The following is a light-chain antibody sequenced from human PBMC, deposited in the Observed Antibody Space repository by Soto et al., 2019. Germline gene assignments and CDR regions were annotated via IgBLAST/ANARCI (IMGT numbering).Light chain of an antibody. CDR3: SSYTSSSTLV. Sequence: TSVAHPASIAWRSRQSSSNYNTETSSYVGGYNSVSWYQQHPGNAPKLMIYDVSNRPSGVSNRFSGSKSGNTASLTISGLQAEDEADYYCSSYTSSSTLVFGTGTKATVL. J-gene: IGLJ1*01. V-gene: IGLV2-14*01. CDR2: DVS. CDR1: SSYVGGYNS.